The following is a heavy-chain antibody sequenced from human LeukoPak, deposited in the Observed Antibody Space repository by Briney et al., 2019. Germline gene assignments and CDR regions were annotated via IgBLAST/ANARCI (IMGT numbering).Heavy chain of an antibody. CDR1: GYTFTSYY. V-gene: IGHV1-46*01. CDR2: INPSGGST. Sequence: GASVTVSCKASGYTFTSYYMHWVRQAPGLGLEWMGIINPSGGSTSYAQKFQGRVTMTRDMSTSTVYMELSSLRSEDTAVYYCARDLSTVVVAAYYWGQGTLVTVSS. D-gene: IGHD2-15*01. J-gene: IGHJ4*02. CDR3: ARDLSTVVVAAYY.